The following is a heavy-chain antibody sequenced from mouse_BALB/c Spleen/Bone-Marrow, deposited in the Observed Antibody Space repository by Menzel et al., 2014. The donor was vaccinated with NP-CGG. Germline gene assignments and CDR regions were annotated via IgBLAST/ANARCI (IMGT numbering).Heavy chain of an antibody. J-gene: IGHJ1*01. D-gene: IGHD2-14*01. CDR1: GFNIKDTY. Sequence: VQLQQPGAELVKPGASVKLSCTASGFNIKDTYLHWVKQRPEQGLEWIGRIDPANGNTKYDPKFQGKATITADTSSNTAYLQLSSLTPEDTAVYYCASYRYAWYFDVWGAGTTVTVSS. CDR2: IDPANGNT. V-gene: IGHV14-3*02. CDR3: ASYRYAWYFDV.